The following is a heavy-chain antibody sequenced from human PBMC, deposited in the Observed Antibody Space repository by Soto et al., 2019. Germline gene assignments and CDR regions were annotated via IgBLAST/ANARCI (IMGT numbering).Heavy chain of an antibody. Sequence: SETLSLTCTVSGGSISSSSYYWGWIRQPPGKGLEWIGSIYYSGSTYYNPSLKSRVTISVDTSKNQFSLKLSSVTAADTAVYYCARQLRFLEWFPRDVYYYGMDVWGQGTTVTVSS. J-gene: IGHJ6*02. D-gene: IGHD3-3*01. CDR2: IYYSGST. V-gene: IGHV4-39*01. CDR1: GGSISSSSYY. CDR3: ARQLRFLEWFPRDVYYYGMDV.